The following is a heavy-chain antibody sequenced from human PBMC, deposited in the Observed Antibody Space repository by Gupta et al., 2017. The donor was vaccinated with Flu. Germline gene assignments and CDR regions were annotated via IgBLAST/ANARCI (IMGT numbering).Heavy chain of an antibody. CDR1: GFTFSSYW. D-gene: IGHD1-26*01. CDR3: ARVAVGAYNFEY. J-gene: IGHJ4*02. CDR2: INTDGSTT. Sequence: EVQLVESGGGLVQPGGSLRLSCAVCGFTFSSYWMHWVRQAPGKGLVWVSRINTDGSTTSYADSVKGRFTISRDNAKNTLYLQMNSLRAEDTAVYYCARVAVGAYNFEYWGQGTLVTVSS. V-gene: IGHV3-74*01.